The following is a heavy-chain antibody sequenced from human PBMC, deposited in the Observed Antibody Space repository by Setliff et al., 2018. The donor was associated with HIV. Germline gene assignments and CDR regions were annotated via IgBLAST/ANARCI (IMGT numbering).Heavy chain of an antibody. CDR2: LYYSGST. Sequence: SETLSLTCTVSGGSISSSSYYWGWIRQPPGKGLEWIGSLYYSGSTYYNPSLKSRVTMSVDTSKNQFSLKLSSVTAADTAAYYCARRIAPGWWGGNSGDAFDLWGQGTMVTVSS. CDR1: GGSISSSSYY. CDR3: ARRIAPGWWGGNSGDAFDL. J-gene: IGHJ3*01. D-gene: IGHD2-21*02. V-gene: IGHV4-39*01.